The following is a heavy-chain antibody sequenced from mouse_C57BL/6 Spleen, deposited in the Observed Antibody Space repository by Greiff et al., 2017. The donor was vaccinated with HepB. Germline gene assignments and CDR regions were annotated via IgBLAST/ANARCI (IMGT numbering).Heavy chain of an antibody. V-gene: IGHV1-66*01. D-gene: IGHD4-1*01. CDR3: ARELVRYFDY. J-gene: IGHJ2*01. CDR1: GYSFTSYY. Sequence: VQLQQSGPELVKPGASVKISCKASGYSFTSYYIHWVKQRPGQGLEWIGWIYPGSGNTKYNEKFKGKATLTADTSSSTADMQLSSLTSEDSAVYYCARELVRYFDYWGQGTTLTVSS. CDR2: IYPGSGNT.